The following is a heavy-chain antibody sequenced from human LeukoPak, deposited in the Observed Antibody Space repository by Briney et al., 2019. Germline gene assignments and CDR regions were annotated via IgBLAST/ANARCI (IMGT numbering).Heavy chain of an antibody. D-gene: IGHD3-22*01. CDR3: ARRYYYDSSGRNDAFDI. J-gene: IGHJ3*02. V-gene: IGHV1-69*05. Sequence: GASVKVSCKASGGTFISYAISWVRQAPGQGVEWMGRIIPIFGTANYAQKFQGRGTITTDESTSTAYMELSSLRSEDTAVYYCARRYYYDSSGRNDAFDIWGQGTMVTVSS. CDR2: IIPIFGTA. CDR1: GGTFISYA.